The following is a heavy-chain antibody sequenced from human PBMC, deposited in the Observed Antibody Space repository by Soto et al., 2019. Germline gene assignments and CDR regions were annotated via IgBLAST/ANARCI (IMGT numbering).Heavy chain of an antibody. Sequence: EVQLVESGGGLVQPGGSLRLSCEASGFSFRSFWMNWVRQTPGKGLEWVANIKQDGSERYYVDSVRGRFTISRDNAQKTVYLQMNSLRDDDAGLYYCARLGGEFGDLNGYWGQGTLVTVSS. CDR1: GFSFRSFW. CDR3: ARLGGEFGDLNGY. J-gene: IGHJ4*01. V-gene: IGHV3-7*01. CDR2: IKQDGSER. D-gene: IGHD3-10*01.